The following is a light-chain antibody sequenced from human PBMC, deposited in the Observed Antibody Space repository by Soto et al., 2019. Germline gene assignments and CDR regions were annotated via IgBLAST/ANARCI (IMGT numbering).Light chain of an antibody. J-gene: IGKJ1*01. Sequence: DIQMTQSPSTLSASVGDRVTITCRASQSISSWLAWYQQKPGKAPKLLIYDASSLESGVPSRISGSGSGTEFTLTITSLQPDDIATCYSQQYNSYPWTCGQGTKLDIK. CDR2: DAS. V-gene: IGKV1-5*01. CDR1: QSISSW. CDR3: QQYNSYPWT.